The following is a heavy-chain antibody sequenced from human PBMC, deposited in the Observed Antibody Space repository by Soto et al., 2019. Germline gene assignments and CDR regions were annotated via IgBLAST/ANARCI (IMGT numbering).Heavy chain of an antibody. J-gene: IGHJ4*02. CDR1: GGSISRSDYY. D-gene: IGHD4-17*01. CDR3: ARGLSAATVVTCDFDY. CDR2: IYSSGNT. V-gene: IGHV4-31*03. Sequence: QVHLQESGPGLVKPSQTLSLTCTVSGGSISRSDYYWSWIRQPPGKGLEWLGYIYSSGNTYHNPSLKSRLTISVDTSKNQFALKLNSVTAADTALYYCARGLSAATVVTCDFDYWGQGTLVTVSS.